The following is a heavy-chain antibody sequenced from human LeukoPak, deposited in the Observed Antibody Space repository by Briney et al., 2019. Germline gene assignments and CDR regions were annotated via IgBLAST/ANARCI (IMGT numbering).Heavy chain of an antibody. Sequence: GASVKVSCKXSGYTFTSDGISWVRQAPGQGLEWMGRISAYNGNTNYAQKLQGRVTMTTDTSTSTAYMELRSLRSDDTAVYYCARVTRDSSGYYRFDYWGQGTLVTVSS. CDR2: ISAYNGNT. CDR3: ARVTRDSSGYYRFDY. CDR1: GYTFTSDG. V-gene: IGHV1-18*01. D-gene: IGHD3-22*01. J-gene: IGHJ4*02.